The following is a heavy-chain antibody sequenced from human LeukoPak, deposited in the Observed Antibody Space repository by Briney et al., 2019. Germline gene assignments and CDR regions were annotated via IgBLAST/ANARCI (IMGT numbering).Heavy chain of an antibody. CDR2: IVPIFGTA. D-gene: IGHD2/OR15-2a*01. CDR1: GGPFISYG. J-gene: IGHJ6*02. V-gene: IGHV1-69*13. CDR3: ARGLGYQLQYSPASYYGMDV. Sequence: SVKVTCKASGGPFISYGISWVRQAPGQGLEWMGGIVPIFGTAKYAWKFQGRVTITADESTTTAYMELSSLRSEDTAVFYCARGLGYQLQYSPASYYGMDVWGQGTTVTV.